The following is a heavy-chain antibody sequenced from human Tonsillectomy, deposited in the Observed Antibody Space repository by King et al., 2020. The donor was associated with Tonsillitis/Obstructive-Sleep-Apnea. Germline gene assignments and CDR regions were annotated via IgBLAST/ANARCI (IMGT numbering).Heavy chain of an antibody. CDR2: IYPGDSDT. Sequence: VQLVESGAEVKKPGESLKISCKGSGYSFTSYWIGWVRQMPGKGLEWMGIIYPGDSDTRYSPSFQGQVTISADKSISTAYLQWSSLKGSDTAMYYCARHLSIYCSSTSCPFDYWGQGTLVTVSS. CDR1: GYSFTSYW. CDR3: ARHLSIYCSSTSCPFDY. V-gene: IGHV5-51*01. J-gene: IGHJ4*02. D-gene: IGHD2-2*01.